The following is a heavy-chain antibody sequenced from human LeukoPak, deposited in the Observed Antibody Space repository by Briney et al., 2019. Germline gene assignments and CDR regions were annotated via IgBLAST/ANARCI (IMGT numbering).Heavy chain of an antibody. D-gene: IGHD3-10*01. CDR2: IKQDGSEK. CDR3: ARGGWFGELSSFDY. Sequence: GGSLRLSCAASGFTFSSYWMSWVRQAPGKGLEWVANIKQDGSEKYYVDSVKGRFTISRDNAKNSLYLQMNSLRAEDTAVYYCARGGWFGELSSFDYWGQGTLVTVSS. CDR1: GFTFSSYW. J-gene: IGHJ4*02. V-gene: IGHV3-7*01.